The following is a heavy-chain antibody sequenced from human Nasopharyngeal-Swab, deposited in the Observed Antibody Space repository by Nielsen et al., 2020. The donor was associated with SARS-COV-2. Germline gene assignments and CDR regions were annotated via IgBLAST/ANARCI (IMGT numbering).Heavy chain of an antibody. CDR2: INSDGSST. Sequence: GESLKISCAASGFTFSSYWMHWVRQAPGKGLVWVSRINSDGSSTSYADSVKGRFTISRDNAKNTLYLQMNSLRAEDTAVYYCARAGRYQLQTHPFDYWGQGTLVTVSS. D-gene: IGHD2-2*01. CDR1: GFTFSSYW. V-gene: IGHV3-74*01. CDR3: ARAGRYQLQTHPFDY. J-gene: IGHJ4*02.